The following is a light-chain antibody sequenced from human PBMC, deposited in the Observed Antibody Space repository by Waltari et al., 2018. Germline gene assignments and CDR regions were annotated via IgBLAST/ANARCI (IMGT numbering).Light chain of an antibody. CDR3: QQYDSSPT. V-gene: IGKV3-20*01. J-gene: IGKJ1*01. Sequence: EIVLTQSPDTLSLSPGERATLSCRASQSVSNSQLALYQQKPGQAPRLLIFGAFSRATGIPDRFSGSGSGTDFTLTISRLEPEDFAVYYCQQYDSSPTFGQGTKVDIK. CDR2: GAF. CDR1: QSVSNSQ.